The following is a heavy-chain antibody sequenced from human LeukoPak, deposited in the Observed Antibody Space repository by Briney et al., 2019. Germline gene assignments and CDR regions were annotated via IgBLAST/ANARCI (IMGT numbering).Heavy chain of an antibody. V-gene: IGHV4-39*01. J-gene: IGHJ4*02. CDR3: ARHRESITMVRGALIFDFDY. CDR2: IYYSGST. D-gene: IGHD3-10*01. CDR1: GGSISSSNYY. Sequence: SETLSLTCTVSGGSISSSNYYWGWIRQPPGKGLEWIGSIYYSGSTYYNPSLKSRVTISVDTSKSQFSLKLSPVTAADTAVYYCARHRESITMVRGALIFDFDYWGQGTLVTVSS.